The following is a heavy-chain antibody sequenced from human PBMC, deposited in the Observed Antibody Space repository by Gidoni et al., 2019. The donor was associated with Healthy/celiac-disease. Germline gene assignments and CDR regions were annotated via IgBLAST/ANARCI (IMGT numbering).Heavy chain of an antibody. J-gene: IGHJ1*01. CDR2: ISSSGSTI. Sequence: QVQLVESGGGLVKPGGSLRLHCAASGFTFGDYYITWIRQAPGKGLGWVSYISSSGSTIYYADSVKGRFSISRDNAKNSLYLQMNSLRAEDTAVYYCASFQRYCVTTSCYEGAYFQHWGQGTLVTVSS. V-gene: IGHV3-11*01. CDR1: GFTFGDYY. D-gene: IGHD2-2*01. CDR3: ASFQRYCVTTSCYEGAYFQH.